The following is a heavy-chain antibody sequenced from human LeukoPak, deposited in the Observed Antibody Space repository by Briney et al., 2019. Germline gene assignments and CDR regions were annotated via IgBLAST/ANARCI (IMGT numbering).Heavy chain of an antibody. J-gene: IGHJ4*02. CDR2: IYYSGST. V-gene: IGHV4-31*03. CDR3: ARAPSFGTYYDFWSGYYFARYFDY. D-gene: IGHD3-3*01. Sequence: SETLSLTCTVSGGSISSGGYYWSWIRQHPGKGLEWIGYIYYSGSTYYNPSLKSRVTISVDTSKNQFSLKLSSVTAADTAVYYCARAPSFGTYYDFWSGYYFARYFDYWGQGTLVTVSS. CDR1: GGSISSGGYY.